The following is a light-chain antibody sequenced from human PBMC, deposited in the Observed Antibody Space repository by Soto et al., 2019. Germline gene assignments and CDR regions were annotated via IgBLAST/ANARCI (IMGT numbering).Light chain of an antibody. CDR3: QVWDSSIDHYV. CDR1: NIGSKS. Sequence: SYELTQPPSVSVTPGQTARIPCGGNNIGSKSVHWYQQKPGQAPVLVVYDDSDRPSGIPERFSGSNSGNTATLTISRVEAGDEADYYCQVWDSSIDHYVFGPGTKLTVL. J-gene: IGLJ1*01. CDR2: DDS. V-gene: IGLV3-21*02.